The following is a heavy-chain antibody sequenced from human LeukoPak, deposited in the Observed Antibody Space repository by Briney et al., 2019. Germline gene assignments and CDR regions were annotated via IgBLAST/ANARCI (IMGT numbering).Heavy chain of an antibody. CDR3: ARQLGYCSDGTCYFEY. D-gene: IGHD2-15*01. Sequence: GGSLRLSCAASGFTFSSYATSWVRRTPGKGLEWVSAISGNGGSTYYADSVKGRFTISRDNSKNTLYLQMNSLRAEDTAVYYCARQLGYCSDGTCYFEYWGQGTLVTVSS. J-gene: IGHJ4*02. V-gene: IGHV3-23*01. CDR2: ISGNGGST. CDR1: GFTFSSYA.